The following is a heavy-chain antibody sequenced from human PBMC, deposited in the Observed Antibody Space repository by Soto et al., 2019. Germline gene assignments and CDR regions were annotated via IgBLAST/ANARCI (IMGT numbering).Heavy chain of an antibody. CDR1: GGFITSDSYY. CDR2: IYFSGST. V-gene: IGHV4-39*01. Sequence: SETLSLTCTVSGGFITSDSYYWGWIRQPPGKELEWIGSIYFSGSTNYNSTLKSRLAIFIDMSKKQFTLKLTSVTAADTVVYYCARASGGIDAFDIWGQGTMVTVSS. CDR3: ARASGGIDAFDI. D-gene: IGHD3-16*01. J-gene: IGHJ3*02.